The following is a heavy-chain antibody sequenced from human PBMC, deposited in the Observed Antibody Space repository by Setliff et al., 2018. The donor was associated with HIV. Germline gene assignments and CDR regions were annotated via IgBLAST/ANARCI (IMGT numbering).Heavy chain of an antibody. CDR3: ARDYNFWSGYYTNDAFDI. Sequence: GASVKVSCKASNYTFTSYGISWVRQAPGQGLEWMGWISPYNGNTNYAQNFQGRVTMTTGTSTSTAYMELRSLRSDDTAVYYCARDYNFWSGYYTNDAFDIWGQGTMVTVSS. CDR1: NYTFTSYG. CDR2: ISPYNGNT. V-gene: IGHV1-18*01. J-gene: IGHJ3*02. D-gene: IGHD3-3*01.